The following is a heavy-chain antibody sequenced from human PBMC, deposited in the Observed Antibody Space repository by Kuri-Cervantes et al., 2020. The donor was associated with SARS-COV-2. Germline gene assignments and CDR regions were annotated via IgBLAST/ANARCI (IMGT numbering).Heavy chain of an antibody. CDR1: GGSFSGYY. Sequence: SETLSLTCAVYGGSFSGYYWSWIRQPPGKGLEWIGEINHSGSTNSNPSLKSRVTISVDTSKNQFSLKLSSVTAADTAVYYCARGKGTLRVLEWVNQRYWYFDLWGRGTLVTVSS. CDR2: INHSGST. J-gene: IGHJ2*01. CDR3: ARGKGTLRVLEWVNQRYWYFDL. D-gene: IGHD3-3*01. V-gene: IGHV4-34*01.